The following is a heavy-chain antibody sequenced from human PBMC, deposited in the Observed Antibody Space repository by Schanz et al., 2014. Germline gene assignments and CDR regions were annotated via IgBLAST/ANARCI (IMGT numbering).Heavy chain of an antibody. J-gene: IGHJ4*02. Sequence: QVQLVQSGAEVKKPGASVKVSCKTSGYTFSSYGITWVRQAPGQGLEWMGWISPYTGNTHYFDKMEGRVTMTTDTSTSTAYMELRSLRSDDTAMYYCARDFSAYVGNYFDYWGQGTLVTVSS. CDR3: ARDFSAYVGNYFDY. V-gene: IGHV1-18*01. CDR1: GYTFSSYG. CDR2: ISPYTGNT. D-gene: IGHD3-16*01.